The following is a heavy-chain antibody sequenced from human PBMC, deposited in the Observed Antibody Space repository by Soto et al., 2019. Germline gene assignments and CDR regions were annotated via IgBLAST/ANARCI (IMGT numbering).Heavy chain of an antibody. Sequence: AAVKVSCKSSGCTFTGYYMHCVRQAPGEGREWIGWINPNSVGTNYAQKFQGWVTMTRDTSISTAYMELSRLRSDDTAVYYCARDRKDIVVVPAAMPSGFDNWFDTWGQGTLVTVSS. D-gene: IGHD2-2*01. V-gene: IGHV1-2*04. J-gene: IGHJ5*02. CDR2: INPNSVGT. CDR3: ARDRKDIVVVPAAMPSGFDNWFDT. CDR1: GCTFTGYY.